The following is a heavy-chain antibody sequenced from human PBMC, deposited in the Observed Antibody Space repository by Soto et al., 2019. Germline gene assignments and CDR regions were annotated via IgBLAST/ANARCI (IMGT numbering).Heavy chain of an antibody. J-gene: IGHJ4*02. D-gene: IGHD1-26*01. V-gene: IGHV3-23*01. CDR2: ISESGVST. Sequence: GGSLRLSCAASGFTFSSYTRTWVRQTPGKGLEWISTISESGVSTYYADSVKGRFTISRDNSKNTLYLQMNSLRAEDTAVYYCAKPISGSSRALFDYWGQGTLLTVSS. CDR1: GFTFSSYT. CDR3: AKPISGSSRALFDY.